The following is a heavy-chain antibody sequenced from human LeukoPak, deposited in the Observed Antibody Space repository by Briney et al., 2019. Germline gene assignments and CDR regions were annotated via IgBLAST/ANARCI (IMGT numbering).Heavy chain of an antibody. CDR3: AGGIGARDPILGH. Sequence: KPSETLSLTCSVSGGSINTYYWSWIRQPAGKGLEWIGRIYPSGSTNYNPSLQSRVTISLDTSKNQFSLQLRSMTAADTAVYYCAGGIGARDPILGHWGQGTLVTVSS. CDR1: GGSINTYY. D-gene: IGHD2-2*02. V-gene: IGHV4-4*07. CDR2: IYPSGST. J-gene: IGHJ4*02.